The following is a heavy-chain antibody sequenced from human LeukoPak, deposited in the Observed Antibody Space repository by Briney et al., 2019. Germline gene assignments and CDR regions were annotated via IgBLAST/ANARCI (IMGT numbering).Heavy chain of an antibody. Sequence: PGGSLRLSCAASGFTFSSYAMSWVRQSPGKGLEWVSAIDGSVGSTYYSDSVKGRFTISRDNSKNTLYLQMNSLRAEDTAVYYCARRAGAYSHPYDYWGQGTLVTVSS. CDR1: GFTFSSYA. D-gene: IGHD4/OR15-4a*01. CDR2: IDGSVGST. CDR3: ARRAGAYSHPYDY. V-gene: IGHV3-23*01. J-gene: IGHJ4*02.